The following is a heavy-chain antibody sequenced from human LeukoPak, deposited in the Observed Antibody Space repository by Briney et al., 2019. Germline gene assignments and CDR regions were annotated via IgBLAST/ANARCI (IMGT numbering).Heavy chain of an antibody. CDR3: ARDRRDGYNRGGDDAFDI. V-gene: IGHV1-46*01. CDR1: GYTFTSYY. CDR2: INPSGGST. Sequence: GASVKVSCKASGYTFTSYYMHWVRQAPGQGLEWMGIINPSGGSTSYAQKFQGRVTMTRDTSTSTVYMELSSLRSEDTAVYYCARDRRDGYNRGGDDAFDIWGQGTMVTVSS. J-gene: IGHJ3*02. D-gene: IGHD5-24*01.